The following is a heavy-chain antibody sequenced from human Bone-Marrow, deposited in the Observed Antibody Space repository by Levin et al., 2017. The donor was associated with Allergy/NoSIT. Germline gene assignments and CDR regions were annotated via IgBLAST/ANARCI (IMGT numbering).Heavy chain of an antibody. CDR3: AKDRRSSVYYGMDV. D-gene: IGHD3-10*01. CDR1: GFTFNDYG. CDR2: ISWSSGSI. Sequence: PGGSLRLSCAASGFTFNDYGMHWVRQIPGKGLEWVSSISWSSGSIDYADSVKGRFTISRDNARNSLYLQMNSLRVEDTALYYCAKDRRSSVYYGMDVWGQGTTVTVSS. V-gene: IGHV3-9*01. J-gene: IGHJ6*02.